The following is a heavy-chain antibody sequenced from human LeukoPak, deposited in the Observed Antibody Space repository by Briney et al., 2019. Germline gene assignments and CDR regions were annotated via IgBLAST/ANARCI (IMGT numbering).Heavy chain of an antibody. CDR3: AKGSIVGATRRDY. Sequence: PGGSLRLSCAASGFTFSSYSMNWVHQAPGKGLEWVSSISSSSSYIYYADSVKGRFTISRDNAKNSLYLQMNSLRAEDTAVYYCAKGSIVGATRRDYWGQGTLVTVSS. J-gene: IGHJ4*02. CDR2: ISSSSSYI. D-gene: IGHD1-26*01. V-gene: IGHV3-21*04. CDR1: GFTFSSYS.